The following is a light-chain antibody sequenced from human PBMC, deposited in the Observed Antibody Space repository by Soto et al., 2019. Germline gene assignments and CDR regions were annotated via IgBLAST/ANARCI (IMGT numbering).Light chain of an antibody. V-gene: IGLV1-47*01. CDR1: RSNIGSNY. CDR2: RNN. CDR3: AAWDDSLSGSWV. J-gene: IGLJ3*02. Sequence: QSVLTHPPSASGTPGQRVTISCSGSRSNIGSNYVYWYQQLPGTAPKLLIYRNNQRPSGVPDRFSGSKSGTSASLAISGLRSEDESDYYCAAWDDSLSGSWVFGGGTKLTVL.